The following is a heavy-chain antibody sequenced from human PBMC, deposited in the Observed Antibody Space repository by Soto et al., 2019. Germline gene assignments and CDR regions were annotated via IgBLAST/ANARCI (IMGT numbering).Heavy chain of an antibody. CDR1: GGTFSSYA. J-gene: IGHJ4*02. D-gene: IGHD3-22*01. V-gene: IGHV1-69*01. CDR2: IIPIFGTA. Sequence: QVQLVQSGAEVKKPGSSVKVSCKASGGTFSSYAISWVRQAPGQGLEWMGGIIPIFGTANYAQKFQGRVTITADESTSTAYMELSSLRSEDTAVYYCARDLAEGDYYDSSGHFDYWGQGTLVTVSS. CDR3: ARDLAEGDYYDSSGHFDY.